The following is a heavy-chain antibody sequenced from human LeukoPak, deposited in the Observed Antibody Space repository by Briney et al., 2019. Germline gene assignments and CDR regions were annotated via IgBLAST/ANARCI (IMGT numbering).Heavy chain of an antibody. D-gene: IGHD3-10*01. V-gene: IGHV3-66*01. CDR3: ARSGPTVLWSKYFDY. Sequence: PGGSLRLSCAASGLTFSSYWMSWVRQAPGKGLEWVSVLYTAGVTYYAASVQGRFTISRDTSKNTLFLQMDDLRADDTATYYCARSGPTVLWSKYFDYWGQGALVTVSS. CDR2: LYTAGVT. J-gene: IGHJ4*02. CDR1: GLTFSSYW.